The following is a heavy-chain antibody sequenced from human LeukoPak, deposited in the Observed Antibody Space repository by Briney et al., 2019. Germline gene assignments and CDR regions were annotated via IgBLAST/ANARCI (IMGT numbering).Heavy chain of an antibody. D-gene: IGHD3-16*02. CDR2: IYYSGST. V-gene: IGHV4-59*01. CDR3: ARGSPLRLGELSLYRDLDY. J-gene: IGHJ4*02. Sequence: SETLSLTFTVPGGSISSYYWTWIRQPPGKGLEWIGYIYYSGSTNYNPSLKSRVTISIDTSRNQFSLKLSSVTAADTAVYYCARGSPLRLGELSLYRDLDYRGQGTLVTVSS. CDR1: GGSISSYY.